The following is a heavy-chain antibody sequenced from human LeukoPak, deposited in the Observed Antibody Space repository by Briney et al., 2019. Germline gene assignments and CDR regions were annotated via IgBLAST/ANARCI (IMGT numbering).Heavy chain of an antibody. CDR2: ISYDGSNK. CDR3: AKYSSSPPVY. V-gene: IGHV3-30*18. J-gene: IGHJ4*02. Sequence: GGSLRLSCAASGFTFSSYGMHWVRQAPGKGLEWVAVISYDGSNKYYADSVKGRFTISRDNFKNTLYLQMNSLRAEDTAVYYCAKYSSSPPVYWGQGTLVTVSS. D-gene: IGHD6-6*01. CDR1: GFTFSSYG.